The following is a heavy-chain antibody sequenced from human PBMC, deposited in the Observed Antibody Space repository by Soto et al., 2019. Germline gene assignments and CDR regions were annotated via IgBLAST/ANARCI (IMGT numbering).Heavy chain of an antibody. V-gene: IGHV1-3*04. D-gene: IGHD1-20*01. CDR1: GYIFTTYA. Sequence: ASVKVSFKASGYIFTTYAMHWLRQAPGQGLEWMGWINTDEGNTKYSQKFQDRVTITRDTSASTAYMELSSLRSDDTAVYYCARPITSYNYFYGVDVWGQGTTVTVSS. CDR3: ARPITSYNYFYGVDV. J-gene: IGHJ6*02. CDR2: INTDEGNT.